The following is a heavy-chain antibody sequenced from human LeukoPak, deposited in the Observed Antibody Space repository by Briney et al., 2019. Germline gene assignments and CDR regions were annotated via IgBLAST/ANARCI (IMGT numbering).Heavy chain of an antibody. CDR1: GGSISSYY. CDR2: IYTREST. Sequence: SETLSLTCTVPGGSISSYYCSWIRQPAGPGLQSLGRIYTRESTNYNPSLKCRFTMSVDTSKNQFSLNWSSLTVLLTAVYYCARGRSGWYVGWGQGTLVTVSS. V-gene: IGHV4-4*07. D-gene: IGHD6-19*01. J-gene: IGHJ4*02. CDR3: ARGRSGWYVG.